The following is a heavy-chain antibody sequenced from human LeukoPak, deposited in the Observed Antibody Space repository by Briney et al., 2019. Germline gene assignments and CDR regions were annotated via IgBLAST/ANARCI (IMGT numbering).Heavy chain of an antibody. Sequence: PSETLSLTCTVSGGSISSYYWSWIRQPPGKGLEWIGYIYYSGSTNYNPSLKSRVTISVGTSKNQFSLKLSSVTAADTAVYYCARGARFLEWLLYSNWFDPWGQGTLVTVSS. CDR2: IYYSGST. D-gene: IGHD3-3*01. CDR3: ARGARFLEWLLYSNWFDP. J-gene: IGHJ5*02. V-gene: IGHV4-59*01. CDR1: GGSISSYY.